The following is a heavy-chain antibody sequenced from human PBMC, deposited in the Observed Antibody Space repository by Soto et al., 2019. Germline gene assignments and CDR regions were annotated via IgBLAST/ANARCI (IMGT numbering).Heavy chain of an antibody. CDR3: ARGPNRFYFDA. D-gene: IGHD3-3*01. CDR1: GGSIGSYY. CDR2: IFDTGST. V-gene: IGHV4-59*12. Sequence: QVQLQESGPGLVKPSETLSLTCTVSGGSIGSYYWSWIRQPPGKGLEWIGYIFDTGSTNYNPSLESRVTISVDTSRNQFPLKLTSVTAADTAIYYCARGPNRFYFDAWGKGTLVTVSS. J-gene: IGHJ4*02.